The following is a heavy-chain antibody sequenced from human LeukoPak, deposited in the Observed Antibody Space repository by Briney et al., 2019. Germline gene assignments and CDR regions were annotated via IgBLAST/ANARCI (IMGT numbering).Heavy chain of an antibody. Sequence: ASVKVSCKASGYAFTGYYMHWVRQAPGQGLEWMGWINPNSGGTKNAQQFQGRVTITRDTSISTAYLELSSLISEDTAVYYCARPELIDHWRQETLV. CDR2: INPNSGGT. CDR1: GYAFTGYY. CDR3: ARPELIDH. D-gene: IGHD1-26*01. J-gene: IGHJ4*02. V-gene: IGHV1-2*02.